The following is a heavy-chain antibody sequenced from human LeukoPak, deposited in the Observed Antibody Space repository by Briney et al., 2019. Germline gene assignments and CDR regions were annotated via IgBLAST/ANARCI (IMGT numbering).Heavy chain of an antibody. CDR1: GGSISSYY. CDR3: ARGEGRKWLLHHYYFDY. V-gene: IGHV4-34*01. Sequence: SETLSLTCTVSGGSISSYYWSWIRQPPGKGLEWIGEINHSGSTNYNPSLKSRVTISVDTSKNQFSLKLSSVTAADTAVYYCARGEGRKWLLHHYYFDYWGQGTLVTVSS. J-gene: IGHJ4*02. D-gene: IGHD3-3*01. CDR2: INHSGST.